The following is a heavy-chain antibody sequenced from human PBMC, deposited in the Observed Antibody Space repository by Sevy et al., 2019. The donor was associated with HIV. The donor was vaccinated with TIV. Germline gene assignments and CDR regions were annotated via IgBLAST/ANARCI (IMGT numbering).Heavy chain of an antibody. Sequence: AETLSLTCAVYGGSFSGYYWTWIRQPPGKGLEWIGEINHSGSTNYNPSLKSRVTIAVDTSKNQFSLKLSSVTAADTAVYYCARVKCIAAAGLLYYGMDVWGQGTTVTVSS. CDR3: ARVKCIAAAGLLYYGMDV. CDR1: GGSFSGYY. J-gene: IGHJ6*02. V-gene: IGHV4-34*01. CDR2: INHSGST. D-gene: IGHD6-13*01.